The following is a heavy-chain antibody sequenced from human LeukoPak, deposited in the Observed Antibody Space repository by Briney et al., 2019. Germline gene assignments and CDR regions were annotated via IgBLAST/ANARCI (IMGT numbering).Heavy chain of an antibody. D-gene: IGHD5-18*01. Sequence: GSSVKVSCKASGGTFSSHTISWVRQAPEQGLEWMGRIIPLFGIVNYAQKFQDRVTITAGKSTSTAYMEVSSLRSEDTAVYYCARIPSGDVDTAMVMYYHYGMDVWGQGTTVTVSS. V-gene: IGHV1-69*02. CDR2: IIPLFGIV. J-gene: IGHJ6*02. CDR1: GGTFSSHT. CDR3: ARIPSGDVDTAMVMYYHYGMDV.